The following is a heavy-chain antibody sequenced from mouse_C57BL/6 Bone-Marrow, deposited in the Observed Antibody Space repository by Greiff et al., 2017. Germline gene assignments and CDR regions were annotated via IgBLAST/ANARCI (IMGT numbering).Heavy chain of an antibody. CDR3: ARLLRYPAY. J-gene: IGHJ3*01. V-gene: IGHV1-50*01. CDR2: IDPSDSYT. CDR1: GYTFTSYW. Sequence: QVQLQQPGAELVKPGASVKLSCKASGYTFTSYWMQWVKQRPGQGLEWIGEIDPSDSYTNYNQKFKGKATLTVDTSSSTAYMQLSSLTSEDSAVYYCARLLRYPAYWGQGTLVTVSA. D-gene: IGHD1-1*01.